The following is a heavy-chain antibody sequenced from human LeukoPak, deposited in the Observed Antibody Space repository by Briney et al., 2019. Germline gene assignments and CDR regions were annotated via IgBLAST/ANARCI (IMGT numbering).Heavy chain of an antibody. J-gene: IGHJ4*02. D-gene: IGHD2-2*01. V-gene: IGHV3-49*03. CDR2: IRSKAYGGTT. CDR1: GVTFGDYA. CDR3: TRVVVVPAATDY. Sequence: GGSLRLSCTASGVTFGDYAMSWFRQAPGKGLEWVGFIRSKAYGGTTEYAASVKGRFTISRDDSKSIAYLQMNSLKTEDTAVYYCTRVVVVPAATDYWGQGTLVTVSS.